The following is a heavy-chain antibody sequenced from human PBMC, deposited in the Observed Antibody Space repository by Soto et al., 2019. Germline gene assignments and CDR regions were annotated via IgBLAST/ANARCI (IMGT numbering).Heavy chain of an antibody. Sequence: SETLSLTCSVSGVSIISYFWIWIRQAPGMGLEWIGYTYHRGSTNYSPSLKSRVAISLDTSENQFSLKVNSVTAADTAVYYCARIGGYHGPLDYWGKGTPVTVSS. CDR3: ARIGGYHGPLDY. J-gene: IGHJ4*02. V-gene: IGHV4-59*01. CDR1: GVSIISYF. D-gene: IGHD6-25*01. CDR2: TYHRGST.